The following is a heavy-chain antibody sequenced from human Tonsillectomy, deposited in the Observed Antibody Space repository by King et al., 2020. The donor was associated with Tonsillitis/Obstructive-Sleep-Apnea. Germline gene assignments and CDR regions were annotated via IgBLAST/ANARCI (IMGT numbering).Heavy chain of an antibody. J-gene: IGHJ4*02. V-gene: IGHV3-33*01. CDR3: ASSSKLVRAALATAIDY. D-gene: IGHD2-2*02. CDR1: GFTFSTYG. Sequence: VQLVESGGGVVQPGRSLRLSCAASGFTFSTYGMHWVRQAPGKGLEWVTVIWYDGSNKDYADSVKGRFTISRDNSKNTLYLQMDSLRAEDTAVYYCASSSKLVRAALATAIDYWGQGTLVTVPS. CDR2: IWYDGSNK.